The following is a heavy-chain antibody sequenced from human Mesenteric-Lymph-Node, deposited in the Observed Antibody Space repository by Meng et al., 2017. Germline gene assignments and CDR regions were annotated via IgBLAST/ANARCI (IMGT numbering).Heavy chain of an antibody. J-gene: IGHJ4*02. V-gene: IGHV1-2*02. Sequence: ASVKVSCKASGYTFTGYYMHWVRQAPGQGLEWMGWINPNSGGTNYAQKFQGRVTITTDESTSTAYMELSSLRSEDTAVYYCAIGGYCSGGSCSFFDYWGQGTLVTVSS. CDR3: AIGGYCSGGSCSFFDY. D-gene: IGHD2-15*01. CDR1: GYTFTGYY. CDR2: INPNSGGT.